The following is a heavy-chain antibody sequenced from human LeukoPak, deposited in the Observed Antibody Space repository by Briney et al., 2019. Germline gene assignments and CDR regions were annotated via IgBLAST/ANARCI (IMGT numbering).Heavy chain of an antibody. CDR1: GFTFGYYA. CDR3: TRDQGRRDGWYYYNYMDV. CDR2: IRSKAYGGTT. D-gene: IGHD5-24*01. Sequence: GGSLRLSCTSSGFTFGYYAMSWVRQAPGKGLEWVTFIRSKAYGGTTEYAASVKGRFTISRDDSKSIAYLQMNSLKTEDTAVYFCTRDQGRRDGWYYYNYMDVWGKGTTVTVSS. V-gene: IGHV3-49*04. J-gene: IGHJ6*03.